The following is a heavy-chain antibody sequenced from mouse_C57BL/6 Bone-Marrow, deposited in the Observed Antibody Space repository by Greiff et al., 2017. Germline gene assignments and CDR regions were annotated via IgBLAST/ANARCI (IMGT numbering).Heavy chain of an antibody. D-gene: IGHD3-2*02. Sequence: EVQLVEPGGGLVKPGGSLKLSCAASGFTFSDYGMHWVRQAPEKGLEWVAYIRSGSSTIYYADTVKGRFTISRDNAKNTLFLQMTSLRSEDTAVYYCVKEGLRLRRYALDYWGQGTSVTVSS. J-gene: IGHJ4*01. CDR1: GFTFSDYG. V-gene: IGHV5-17*01. CDR3: VKEGLRLRRYALDY. CDR2: IRSGSSTI.